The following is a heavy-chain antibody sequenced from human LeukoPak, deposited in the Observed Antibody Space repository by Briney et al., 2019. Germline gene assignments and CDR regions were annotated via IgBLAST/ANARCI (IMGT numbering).Heavy chain of an antibody. CDR1: GFTFSSYA. CDR3: ARDQWRYCSSTSCYAGLDY. V-gene: IGHV3-30-3*01. D-gene: IGHD2-2*01. J-gene: IGHJ4*02. CDR2: ISYDGSNK. Sequence: GGSLRLSCAASGFTFSSYAMHWVRQAPGKGLEWVAVISYDGSNKYYADSVKGRFTISRDNSKNTLYLQMNSLRAEDTAVYYCARDQWRYCSSTSCYAGLDYWGQGTLVTVSS.